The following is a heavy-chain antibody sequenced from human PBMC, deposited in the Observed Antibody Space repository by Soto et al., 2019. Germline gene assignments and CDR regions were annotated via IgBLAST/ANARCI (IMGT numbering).Heavy chain of an antibody. CDR3: ARAISGYVT. Sequence: ASVKGSCKAPGITFSTYAIHWVRQAPGQRLEWMGWINAGNGNTRYSQKFQGRVTLTRDTSASTAYMDLSSLRSEDTAIYYCARAISGYVTWGQGTLVTVSS. V-gene: IGHV1-3*01. D-gene: IGHD5-12*01. CDR1: GITFSTYA. CDR2: INAGNGNT. J-gene: IGHJ5*02.